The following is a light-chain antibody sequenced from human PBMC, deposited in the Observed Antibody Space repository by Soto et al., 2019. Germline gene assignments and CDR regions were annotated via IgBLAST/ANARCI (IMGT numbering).Light chain of an antibody. CDR3: QQYDKWPRT. Sequence: EIVMTQSPATLSLSAGDRATLSCRASQSVSSNLAWYQQKTGQAPRILIYGESTRATGIPDRFSGSGSGTELTLTISRLQSEDFAVYHCQQYDKWPRTCGQGTKVDIK. J-gene: IGKJ1*01. CDR2: GES. CDR1: QSVSSN. V-gene: IGKV3-15*01.